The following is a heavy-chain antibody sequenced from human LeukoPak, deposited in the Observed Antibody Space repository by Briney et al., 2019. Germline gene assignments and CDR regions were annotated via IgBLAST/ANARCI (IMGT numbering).Heavy chain of an antibody. J-gene: IGHJ4*02. CDR3: AAGITGRTIDY. V-gene: IGHV4-59*01. Sequence: PSETLSLTCTVSASSTNSYYWNWVRQPPGKGLEWIGYVYYSENIYYGPSLKSRVSISVDTSKKQFSLKMNSVTAADTAVYYCAAGITGRTIDYWGQGTLVTVSS. CDR1: ASSTNSYY. D-gene: IGHD1-20*01. CDR2: VYYSENI.